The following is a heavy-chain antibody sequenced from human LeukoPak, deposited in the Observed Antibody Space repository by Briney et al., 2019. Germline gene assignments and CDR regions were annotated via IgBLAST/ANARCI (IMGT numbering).Heavy chain of an antibody. V-gene: IGHV3-48*01. J-gene: IGHJ6*03. CDR2: ISSSSTTI. CDR3: AKDKYDSHYYMDV. Sequence: GGSLRLSCAASGFIFSSFSMNWVRQAPGEGLEWVSYISSSSTTIYYADSVKGRFTISRGNSKNTLYLQMNSLRAEDSAVYYCAKDKYDSHYYMDVWGKGTTVTVSS. CDR1: GFIFSSFS.